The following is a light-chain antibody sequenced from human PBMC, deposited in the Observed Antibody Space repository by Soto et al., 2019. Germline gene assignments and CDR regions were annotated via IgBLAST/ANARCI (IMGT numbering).Light chain of an antibody. CDR3: SSYKSSSNYV. J-gene: IGLJ1*01. CDR1: SSDVGGYNY. CDR2: AVT. V-gene: IGLV2-14*01. Sequence: QSVLTQPASVSGSPGQSITISCTGTSSDVGGYNYVSWYQQHPGKAPKLMIYAVTDRPSGVSSRFSGSKSGNTASLTISGLQAEDGADYYCSSYKSSSNYVFGTGTKVTVL.